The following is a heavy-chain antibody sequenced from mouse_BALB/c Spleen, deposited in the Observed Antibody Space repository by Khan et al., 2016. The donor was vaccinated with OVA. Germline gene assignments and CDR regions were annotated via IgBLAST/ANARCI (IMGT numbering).Heavy chain of an antibody. J-gene: IGHJ2*01. CDR3: ASDRIDY. CDR2: INPSTGYT. V-gene: IGHV1-7*01. Sequence: VQLQESGAELAKPGASVKMSCKASGYTFSTYWIHWVKQRPGQGLEWIGYINPSTGYTYYNQTFNDKATLTTDKSSSTASMQLSSLTSEDSAVYSSASDRIDYWGQGTTLTVSS. CDR1: GYTFSTYW.